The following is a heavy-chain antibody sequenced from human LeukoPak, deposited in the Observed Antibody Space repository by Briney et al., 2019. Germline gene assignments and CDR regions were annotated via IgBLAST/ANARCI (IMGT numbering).Heavy chain of an antibody. CDR3: ARGRARYGMDV. J-gene: IGHJ6*02. CDR1: GYTFTSYD. CDR2: MNPNSGNT. Sequence: ASVKVSCKAYGYTFTSYDINWVRQATGQGLEWMGWMNPNSGNTVYIQRLQGRVTMTRNTSTSTAYMELSNLRSEDTAVYYCARGRARYGMDVWGQGTTVTVSS. V-gene: IGHV1-8*01.